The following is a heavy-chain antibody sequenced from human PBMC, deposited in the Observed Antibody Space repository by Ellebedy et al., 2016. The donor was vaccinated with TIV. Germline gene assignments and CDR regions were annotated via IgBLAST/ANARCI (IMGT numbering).Heavy chain of an antibody. CDR2: ISWNSGSI. CDR3: AKDPTLVPTGYFDY. D-gene: IGHD6-13*01. Sequence: GGSLRLXXAASGFTFDDYAMHWVRQAPGKGLEWVSGISWNSGSIGYADSVKGRFTISRDNAKNSLYLQMNSLRAEDTALYYCAKDPTLVPTGYFDYWGQGTLVTVSS. J-gene: IGHJ4*02. V-gene: IGHV3-9*01. CDR1: GFTFDDYA.